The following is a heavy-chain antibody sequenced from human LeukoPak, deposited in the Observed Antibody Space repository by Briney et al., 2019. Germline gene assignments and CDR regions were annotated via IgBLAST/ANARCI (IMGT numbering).Heavy chain of an antibody. CDR2: IYYSGST. J-gene: IGHJ4*02. D-gene: IGHD4-17*01. Sequence: KSSETLSLTCTVSGGSISSGGYYWSWIRQHPGKGLEWIGYIYYSGSTYYNPSLKSRVTISVDTSKNQFSLKLSSVTAADTAVYYCARELDYGDYSWFDYWGQGALVTVSS. CDR3: ARELDYGDYSWFDY. CDR1: GGSISSGGYY. V-gene: IGHV4-31*03.